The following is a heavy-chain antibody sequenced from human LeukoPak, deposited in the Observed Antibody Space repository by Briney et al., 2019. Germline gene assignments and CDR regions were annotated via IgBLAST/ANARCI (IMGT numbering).Heavy chain of an antibody. CDR1: GFTFSSYA. V-gene: IGHV3-23*01. Sequence: GGSLRLSCAASGFTFSSYAMSWVRQAPGKGPEWVSAISGSGGSTYYADSVKGRFTISRDNSKNTLYLQMNSLRAEDTAVYYCAKDGRDLYYDFWSGYGMDVWGQGTTVTVSS. CDR2: ISGSGGST. J-gene: IGHJ6*02. D-gene: IGHD3-3*01. CDR3: AKDGRDLYYDFWSGYGMDV.